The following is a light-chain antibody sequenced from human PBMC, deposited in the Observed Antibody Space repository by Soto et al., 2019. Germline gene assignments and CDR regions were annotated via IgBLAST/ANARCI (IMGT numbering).Light chain of an antibody. J-gene: IGKJ1*01. CDR3: QQYSNWPWT. CDR2: GAS. V-gene: IGKV3-15*01. CDR1: QSVSSS. Sequence: EIVMTQSPATLSVSPGERATLSCRASQSVSSSLAWYQQKPGQAPRLLIYGASTRATGIPVRFSGSGSGTEFTLTISSLQSEDFAVYHCQQYSNWPWTFGQGTKVEMK.